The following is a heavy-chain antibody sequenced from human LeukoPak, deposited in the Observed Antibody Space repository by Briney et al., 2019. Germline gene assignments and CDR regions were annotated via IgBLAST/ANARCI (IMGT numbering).Heavy chain of an antibody. Sequence: ASVKVSCKASGGTFSSYAISWVRQAPGQGLEWMGGIIPIFGTANYAQKFQGRVTITTDESTSTAYMELSSLRSEDTAVYYCATLYGAQRDYFDYWGQGTLVTVSS. CDR1: GGTFSSYA. CDR2: IIPIFGTA. J-gene: IGHJ4*02. D-gene: IGHD4-17*01. CDR3: ATLYGAQRDYFDY. V-gene: IGHV1-69*05.